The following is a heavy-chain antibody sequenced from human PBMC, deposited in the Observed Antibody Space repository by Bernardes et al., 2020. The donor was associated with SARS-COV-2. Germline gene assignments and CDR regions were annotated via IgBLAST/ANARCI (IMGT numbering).Heavy chain of an antibody. CDR3: TRVNGGDSGWFEP. V-gene: IGHV3-21*01. CDR2: ISSSSTYI. D-gene: IGHD2-21*02. Sequence: GGSLRLSCAASGFTFSSYNMNWVRQAPGKGLEWVSSISSSSTYIYYADAVKGRFTISRDNAKNSLYVQMNSLRAEDTAVYYCTRVNGGDSGWFEPWGQGTLVTVSS. J-gene: IGHJ5*02. CDR1: GFTFSSYN.